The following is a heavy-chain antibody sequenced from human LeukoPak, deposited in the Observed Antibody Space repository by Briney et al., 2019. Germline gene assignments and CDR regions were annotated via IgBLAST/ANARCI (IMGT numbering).Heavy chain of an antibody. CDR2: IYTSGST. CDR1: AGSISSYY. D-gene: IGHD3-3*01. V-gene: IGHV4-4*07. CDR3: ARADYDFWSGDHNWFDP. Sequence: SETLSLTWTVSAGSISSYYWSWIRQPAGKGLEWIGRIYTSGSTNYNPSLKSRVTMSVDTSKNQFSLKLSSVTAADTAVYYCARADYDFWSGDHNWFDPWGQGTLVTVSS. J-gene: IGHJ5*02.